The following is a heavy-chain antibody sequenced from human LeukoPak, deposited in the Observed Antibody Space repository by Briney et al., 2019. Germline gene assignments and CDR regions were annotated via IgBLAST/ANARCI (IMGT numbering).Heavy chain of an antibody. D-gene: IGHD1-14*01. CDR1: GFTFSSYG. V-gene: IGHV3-30*03. J-gene: IGHJ3*02. CDR2: ISYDGSNK. Sequence: PGGSLRLSCAASGFTFSSYGLHWVRQAPGKGLEWVAVISYDGSNKHYADSVKGRFTVSRDNSKNTLYLQMNSLRAEDTAVYYCAGETGTIRGTDGFDIWGQGTMVTVFS. CDR3: AGETGTIRGTDGFDI.